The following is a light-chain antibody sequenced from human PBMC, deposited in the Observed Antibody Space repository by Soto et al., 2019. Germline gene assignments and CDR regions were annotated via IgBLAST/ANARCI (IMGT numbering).Light chain of an antibody. CDR1: QTIDRW. CDR2: NAS. J-gene: IGKJ1*01. Sequence: DIQMTQSPSTLSGSVGDRVTITCRASQTIDRWLAWYQQKPGKAPKLLIFNASTLQSGVPSRFSGSGSGTEFTLTISSLQPDDFATYYCQHYYNYSVAFGPGTKVELK. V-gene: IGKV1-5*01. CDR3: QHYYNYSVA.